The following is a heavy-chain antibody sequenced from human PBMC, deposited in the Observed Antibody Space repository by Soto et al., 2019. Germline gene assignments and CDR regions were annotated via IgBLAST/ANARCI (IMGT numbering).Heavy chain of an antibody. J-gene: IGHJ5*02. CDR3: ARGGITGTTLPSDP. Sequence: PGGSLRLSCAASGFTFSSYSMNWVRQAPGKGLEWVSSISSSSSYIYYADSVKGRFTISRDNAKNSLYLQMNSLRAEDTAVYYCARGGITGTTLPSDPWGQGTLVTVSS. D-gene: IGHD1-20*01. CDR1: GFTFSSYS. CDR2: ISSSSSYI. V-gene: IGHV3-21*01.